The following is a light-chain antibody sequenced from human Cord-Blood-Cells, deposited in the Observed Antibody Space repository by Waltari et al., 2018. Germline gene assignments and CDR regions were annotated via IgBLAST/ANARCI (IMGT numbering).Light chain of an antibody. CDR1: QGISSA. V-gene: IGKV1-13*02. J-gene: IGKJ4*02. CDR3: QQFKSYPRT. CDR2: DAS. Sequence: ALQLTQSPASLSAARGDGVTITCRASQGISSALTWYQQKPGKAPNRLICDASNFESGVPSSVSGSGSGTDFTLPISTLQPENFATYYCQQFKSYPRTFGGGTKVELQ.